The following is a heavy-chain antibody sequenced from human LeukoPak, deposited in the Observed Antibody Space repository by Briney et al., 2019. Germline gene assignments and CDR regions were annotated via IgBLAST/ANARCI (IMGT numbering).Heavy chain of an antibody. Sequence: PGGSLRLSCAASGFTVSSNYMSWVRQAPGKGLEGVSGIYSGGSTYYADSVTGRFTISTDNSQNPLYLQMNRLRAEDTAVYYCARDTRRAFDIWGQGTMVTVSS. CDR1: GFTVSSNY. CDR3: ARDTRRAFDI. CDR2: IYSGGST. V-gene: IGHV3-53*01. J-gene: IGHJ3*02. D-gene: IGHD6-25*01.